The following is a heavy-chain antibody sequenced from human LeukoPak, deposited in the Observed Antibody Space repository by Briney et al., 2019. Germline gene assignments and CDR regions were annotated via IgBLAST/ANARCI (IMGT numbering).Heavy chain of an antibody. CDR1: GFTFSSYA. D-gene: IGHD2-21*02. V-gene: IGHV3-23*01. J-gene: IGHJ6*02. Sequence: PGGSLRLSCAASGFTFSSYAMSWVRQAPGKGLEWVSAISGSGGSTYYADSVKGRFTISRDNSKNTLYLQMNSLRAEDTAVYYCARSRRASNIVVVTAIPGYYYGMDVWGQGTTVTVSS. CDR3: ARSRRASNIVVVTAIPGYYYGMDV. CDR2: ISGSGGST.